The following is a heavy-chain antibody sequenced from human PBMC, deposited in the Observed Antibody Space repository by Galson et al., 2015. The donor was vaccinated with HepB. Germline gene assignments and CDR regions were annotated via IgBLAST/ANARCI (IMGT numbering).Heavy chain of an antibody. CDR3: ARDSGLSDLWGVVVPAAKQSYYYYYGMDV. Sequence: SLRLSCAASGFTFSSYSMNWVRQAPGKGLEWVSSISSSSSYIYYADSVKGRFTISRDNAKNSLYLRMNSLRAEDTAVYYCARDSGLSDLWGVVVPAAKQSYYYYYGMDVWGQGTTVTVSS. CDR1: GFTFSSYS. J-gene: IGHJ6*02. CDR2: ISSSSSYI. D-gene: IGHD2-2*01. V-gene: IGHV3-21*01.